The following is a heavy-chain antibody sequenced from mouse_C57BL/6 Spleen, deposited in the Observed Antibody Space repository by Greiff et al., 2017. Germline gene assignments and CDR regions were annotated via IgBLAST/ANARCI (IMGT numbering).Heavy chain of an antibody. Sequence: EMKLVESGGDLVKPGGSLKLSCAASGFTFSSYGMSWVRQTPDKRLEWVATISSGGSYTYYPDSVKGRFTISRDNAKNTLYLQMSSLKSEDTAMYYCARRSNYDYFDYWGQGTTLTVSS. CDR1: GFTFSSYG. D-gene: IGHD2-5*01. V-gene: IGHV5-6*02. CDR2: ISSGGSYT. CDR3: ARRSNYDYFDY. J-gene: IGHJ2*01.